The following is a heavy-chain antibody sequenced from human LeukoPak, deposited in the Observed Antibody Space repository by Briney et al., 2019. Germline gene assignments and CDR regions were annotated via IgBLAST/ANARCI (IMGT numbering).Heavy chain of an antibody. D-gene: IGHD3-16*01. CDR1: GFTFSSYG. CDR2: IRYDGSNK. J-gene: IGHJ2*01. Sequence: GGSLRLSCAASGFTFSSYGMHWVRQAPGKGLEWVAFIRYDGSNKYYADSVKGRFTISRDNAKNTLYLQMNSLRAEDTAVYYCARDIYGYFDLWGRGTLVTVSS. CDR3: ARDIYGYFDL. V-gene: IGHV3-30*02.